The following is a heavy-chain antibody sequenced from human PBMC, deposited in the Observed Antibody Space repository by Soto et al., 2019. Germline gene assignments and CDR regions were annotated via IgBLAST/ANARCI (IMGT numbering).Heavy chain of an antibody. CDR2: IHPGDSDI. CDR3: ARSSHGYAYDY. D-gene: IGHD3-16*01. J-gene: IGHJ4*02. V-gene: IGHV5-51*01. Sequence: GESLKISCKGSGYSFTTYWIGWVRQMPGKGLEWMGLIHPGDSDIRYSPSFQGQVTISADKSISTTYLQWNDLKASDTAMYYCARSSHGYAYDYWGLGTLVTVSS. CDR1: GYSFTTYW.